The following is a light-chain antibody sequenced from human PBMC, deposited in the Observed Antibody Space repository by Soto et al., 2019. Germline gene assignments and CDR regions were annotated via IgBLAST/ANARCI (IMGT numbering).Light chain of an antibody. CDR1: ISDVGGYNY. CDR2: DVS. Sequence: QSALAQPASVSGSPGQSITIPCTGTISDVGGYNYVSWYQHHPGKAPKLMIYDVSNRPSGVSNRFSGSKSGNTASLTISGLQPEDEADYYCSSYTTSNTRQIVFGTGTKVTVL. V-gene: IGLV2-14*03. J-gene: IGLJ1*01. CDR3: SSYTTSNTRQIV.